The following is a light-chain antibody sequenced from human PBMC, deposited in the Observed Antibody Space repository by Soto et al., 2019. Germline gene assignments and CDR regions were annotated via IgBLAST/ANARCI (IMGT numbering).Light chain of an antibody. CDR3: SSYAGSNKGV. V-gene: IGLV2-14*01. CDR2: EVN. Sequence: QSALTQPASVSGSPGQSITISCTGTSSDVDYYDYVSWYQQHPGEAPKLMVYEVNNRPSGVSDRFSGSKSGNTASLTISGLQAEDEGDYYCSSYAGSNKGVFGTGTKVTVL. J-gene: IGLJ1*01. CDR1: SSDVDYYDY.